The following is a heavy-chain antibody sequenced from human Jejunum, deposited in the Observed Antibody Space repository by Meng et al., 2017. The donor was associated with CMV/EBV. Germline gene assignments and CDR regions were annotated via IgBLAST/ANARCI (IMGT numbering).Heavy chain of an antibody. D-gene: IGHD3-3*01. Sequence: LTCTVSGGSLSSNSWSWLRQPPGKGLEWIGHVYATGDTHYNSSLKSRITTSVDTSRNLFSLKLKSVTAADTAVYYCARGLGDGMDVWGQGTTVTVSS. V-gene: IGHV4-59*01. CDR1: GGSLSSNS. CDR2: VYATGDT. CDR3: ARGLGDGMDV. J-gene: IGHJ6*02.